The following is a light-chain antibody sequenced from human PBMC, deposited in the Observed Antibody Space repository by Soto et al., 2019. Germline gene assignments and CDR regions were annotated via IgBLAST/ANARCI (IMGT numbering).Light chain of an antibody. J-gene: IGKJ1*01. CDR3: QQYLNSPRT. CDR2: DAS. Sequence: VLTQSPGTLPLSPGEGATLSCRASQRVASDLAWYLQKPGQPPRLLIYDASIRATGIPDRISGSGSERDVTLTISSLEPEDAAVYYCQQYLNSPRTFGQGTKLEIK. CDR1: QRVASD. V-gene: IGKV3-20*01.